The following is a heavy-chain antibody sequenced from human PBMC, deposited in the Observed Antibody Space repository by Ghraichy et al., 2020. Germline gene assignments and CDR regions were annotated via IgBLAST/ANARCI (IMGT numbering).Heavy chain of an antibody. CDR2: INGDGSST. V-gene: IGHV3-74*01. CDR3: ARSVTPDS. Sequence: GGSLRLSCAASGFTLSSYWMHWVRQAPGKGLVWVSRINGDGSSTSYADSVKGRFTISRDNAKNTLFLQMNSLRAEDTAMYYCARSVTPDSWGQGTLVTVSS. J-gene: IGHJ4*02. D-gene: IGHD1-14*01. CDR1: GFTLSSYW.